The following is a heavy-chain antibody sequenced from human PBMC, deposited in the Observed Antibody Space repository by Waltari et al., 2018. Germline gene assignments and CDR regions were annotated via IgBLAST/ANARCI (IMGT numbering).Heavy chain of an antibody. CDR1: GGPFSSSA. V-gene: IGHV1-69*12. CDR3: AGYTAMVDY. D-gene: IGHD5-18*01. CDR2: IIPIFGTA. Sequence: QVLLVQSGAEVQKPASSVKVSCKASGGPFSSSAISWVGQAPGQGLEWMGGIIPIFGTANYAQKFQGRVTITADESTSTAYMELSSLRSEDTAVYYCAGYTAMVDYWGQGTLVTVSS. J-gene: IGHJ4*02.